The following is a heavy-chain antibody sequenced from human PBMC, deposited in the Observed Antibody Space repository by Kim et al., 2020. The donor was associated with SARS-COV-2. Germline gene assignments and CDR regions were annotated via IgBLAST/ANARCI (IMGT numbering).Heavy chain of an antibody. Sequence: GGSLRLSCAASGFTFSSYGMHWVRQAPGKGLEWVAVIWYDGSNKYYADSVKGRFTISRDNSKNTLYLQMNSLRAEDTAVYYCASELKGGVVAQRGLFDYWGQGTLVTVSS. CDR1: GFTFSSYG. V-gene: IGHV3-33*01. CDR3: ASELKGGVVAQRGLFDY. D-gene: IGHD2-15*01. J-gene: IGHJ4*02. CDR2: IWYDGSNK.